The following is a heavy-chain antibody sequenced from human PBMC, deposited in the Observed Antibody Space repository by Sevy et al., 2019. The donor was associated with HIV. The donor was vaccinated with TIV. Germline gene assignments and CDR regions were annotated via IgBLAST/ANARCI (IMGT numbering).Heavy chain of an antibody. CDR1: GFTFSSYG. J-gene: IGHJ4*02. D-gene: IGHD2-8*01. CDR2: ISYDGSNK. V-gene: IGHV3-30*18. CDR3: ANGVGY. Sequence: GGSLRLSCAASGFTFSSYGMHWVRQAPGKGLEWMAVISYDGSNKYYVDSVKGRFTISRDNSKNTLYLQMNSLRAEDTAVYYCANGVGYWGQGTLVTVSS.